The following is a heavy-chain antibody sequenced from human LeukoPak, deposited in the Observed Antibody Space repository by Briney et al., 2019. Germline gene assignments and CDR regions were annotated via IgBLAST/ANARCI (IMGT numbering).Heavy chain of an antibody. CDR2: IYYSGST. V-gene: IGHV4-39*01. CDR3: ARHVHVGTASVDY. CDR1: GGSISSSSYY. D-gene: IGHD4-23*01. Sequence: SETLSLTCTVSGGSISSSSYYWGWIRQPPGTGLEWIGSIYYSGSTYYNPSLKGRVTISVDTSKNQFSLKLSSVTAADTAVYYCARHVHVGTASVDYWGQGTLVTVSS. J-gene: IGHJ4*02.